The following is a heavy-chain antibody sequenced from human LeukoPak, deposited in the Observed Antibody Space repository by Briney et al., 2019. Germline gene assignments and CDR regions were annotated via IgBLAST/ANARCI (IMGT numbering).Heavy chain of an antibody. Sequence: SETLSLTCAVSDESFSSHCWTWIRPPPGKGLEWIGYISYIGSTNYNPSLKSRVTISIDTSKNQSSLRLSSVTAADTAVYYCARDLVTVTKGFDIWGQGTMVSVSS. CDR2: ISYIGST. D-gene: IGHD4-17*01. CDR3: ARDLVTVTKGFDI. V-gene: IGHV4-59*11. J-gene: IGHJ3*02. CDR1: DESFSSHC.